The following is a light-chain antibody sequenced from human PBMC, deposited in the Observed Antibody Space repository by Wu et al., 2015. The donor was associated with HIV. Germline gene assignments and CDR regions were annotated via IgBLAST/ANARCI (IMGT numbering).Light chain of an antibody. Sequence: EIVLTQSPGTLSLSPGEGATLSCRASQSLSRNYLAWYQLKPGQTPRLLIYGASSRATGIPDRFSGSGSGTDFTLTISRLEPDDFAVYFCQQYASPPRTFGQGPRRK. CDR3: QQYASPPRT. CDR2: GAS. J-gene: IGKJ1*01. V-gene: IGKV3-20*01. CDR1: QSLSRNY.